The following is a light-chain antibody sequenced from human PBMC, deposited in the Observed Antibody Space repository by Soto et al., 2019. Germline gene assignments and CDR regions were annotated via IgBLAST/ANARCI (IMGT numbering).Light chain of an antibody. Sequence: EVVMTQSPATLSVSPGERATLSCRASQSVSSNLAWYQQKHGQAPRLLIYGASTRATGIPARFSGSGSGTEFTLTISSLQSEDFATYYCQQSYSTPLTFGGGTKVDIK. J-gene: IGKJ4*01. CDR1: QSVSSN. CDR2: GAS. V-gene: IGKV3-15*01. CDR3: QQSYSTPLT.